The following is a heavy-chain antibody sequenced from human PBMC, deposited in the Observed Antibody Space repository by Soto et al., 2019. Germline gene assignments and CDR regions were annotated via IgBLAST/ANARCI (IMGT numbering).Heavy chain of an antibody. V-gene: IGHV4-30-2*01. CDR2: IYHSGST. J-gene: IGHJ5*02. CDR3: ARVPDR. D-gene: IGHD2-2*01. Sequence: SETLSLTCAVSGCSISSGGYSWSWIRQPPGKGLEWIGYIYHSGSTYYNPSLKSRVTISVDRSKNQFSLKLSSLTTEDPAGYYCARVPDRWGQGTLVTIS. CDR1: GCSISSGGYS.